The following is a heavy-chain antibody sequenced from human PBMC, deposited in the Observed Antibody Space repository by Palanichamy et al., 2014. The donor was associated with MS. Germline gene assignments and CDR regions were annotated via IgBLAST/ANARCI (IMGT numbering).Heavy chain of an antibody. CDR3: AASPYMTSIDY. CDR1: GGSIGDNNYY. D-gene: IGHD2-21*02. J-gene: IGHJ4*02. CDR2: IHDSGST. Sequence: QLQLQESGPGLVKPSETLSLTCSVSGGSIGDNNYYWGWVRQPPGKGLDWIATIHDSGSTYYKTSLKSRVTISMDTSKNQFSLKLASVTAADTAFYYCAASPYMTSIDYWGQGPLVTVSS. V-gene: IGHV4-39*07.